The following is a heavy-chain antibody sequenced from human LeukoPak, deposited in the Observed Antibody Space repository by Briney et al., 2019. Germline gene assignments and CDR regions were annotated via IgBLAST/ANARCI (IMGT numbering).Heavy chain of an antibody. CDR1: GGSFSGYY. V-gene: IGHV4-34*01. D-gene: IGHD6-19*01. Sequence: SETLSLTCAVYGGSFSGYYWSRIRQPPGKGLEWIGEINHSGSTNYNPSLKSRVTISVDTSKNQFSLKLSSVTAADTAVYYCARWYSRGRWFDPWGQGTLVTVSS. J-gene: IGHJ5*02. CDR2: INHSGST. CDR3: ARWYSRGRWFDP.